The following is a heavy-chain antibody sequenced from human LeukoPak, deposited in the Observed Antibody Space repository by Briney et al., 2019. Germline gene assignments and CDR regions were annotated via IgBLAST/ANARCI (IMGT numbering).Heavy chain of an antibody. D-gene: IGHD3-16*01. J-gene: IGHJ6*02. V-gene: IGHV3-48*04. CDR2: ISSSGSTI. CDR1: GFTFSSYS. CDR3: AREITYYGMDV. Sequence: GGSLRLSCAASGFTFSSYSMNWVRQAPGKGLEWVSYISSSGSTIYDADSVKGRFTISRDNAKNSLYLQMNSLRAEDTAVYYCAREITYYGMDVWGQGTTVTVSS.